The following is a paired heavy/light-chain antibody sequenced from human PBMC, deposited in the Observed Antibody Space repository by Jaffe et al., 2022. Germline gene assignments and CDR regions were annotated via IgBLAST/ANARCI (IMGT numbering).Light chain of an antibody. Sequence: QSALTQPRSVSGSPGQSVTISCTGTSSDVGGYNYVSWYQQHPGKAPKLMIYDVSKRPSGVPDRFSGSKSGNTASLTISGLQAEDEADYYCCSYAGSYTFVFGGGTKLTVL. CDR2: DVS. CDR1: SSDVGGYNY. J-gene: IGLJ2*01. V-gene: IGLV2-11*01. CDR3: CSYAGSYTFV.
Heavy chain of an antibody. V-gene: IGHV5-51*03. CDR2: IYPGDSDT. D-gene: IGHD4-17*01. J-gene: IGHJ4*02. Sequence: EVQLVQSGAEVKKPGESLKISCKGSGYSFTSYWIGWVRQMPGKGLEWMGIIYPGDSDTRYSPSFQGQVTISADKSISTAYLQWSSLKASDTAMYYCVRLGPIYGDYYAVMGYYFDYWGQGTLVTVSS. CDR1: GYSFTSYW. CDR3: VRLGPIYGDYYAVMGYYFDY.